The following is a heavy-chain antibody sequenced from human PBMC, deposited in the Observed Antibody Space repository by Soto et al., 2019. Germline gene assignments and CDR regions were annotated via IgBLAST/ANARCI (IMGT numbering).Heavy chain of an antibody. CDR2: IYYSGST. D-gene: IGHD3-3*01. J-gene: IGHJ5*02. CDR3: ARWWSGSRQGFDP. V-gene: IGHV4-31*03. Sequence: QVQLQESGPGLVKPSQTLSLTCTVSGGSISSGDYYWSWIRQHPGKGLEWIGYIYYSGSTYYNPSLKSRVTISVDTPKNQFPLKRSSGTAADTAVYYCARWWSGSRQGFDPWGQGTLVTVSS. CDR1: GGSISSGDYY.